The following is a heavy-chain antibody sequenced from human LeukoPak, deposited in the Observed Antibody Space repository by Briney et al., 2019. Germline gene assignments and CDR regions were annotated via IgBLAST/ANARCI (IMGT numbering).Heavy chain of an antibody. J-gene: IGHJ4*02. CDR2: IYYSGST. Sequence: NPSETLSLTCTVSGGSISSSSYYWGWIRQPPGKGLEWIGSIYYSGSTYYNPSLKSRVTISVDTSKNQFSLKLSSVTAADTAVYYCATYKGFGDYYFPYWGQGILVTVSS. D-gene: IGHD4-17*01. V-gene: IGHV4-39*07. CDR3: ATYKGFGDYYFPY. CDR1: GGSISSSSYY.